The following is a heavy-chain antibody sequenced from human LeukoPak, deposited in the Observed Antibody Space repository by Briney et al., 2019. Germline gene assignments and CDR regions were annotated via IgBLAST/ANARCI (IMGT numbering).Heavy chain of an antibody. V-gene: IGHV5-51*01. J-gene: IGHJ5*02. CDR1: GYTFTSYW. CDR2: IYPGDSDT. CDR3: ARLPRETIWESWFAP. D-gene: IGHD3-3*01. Sequence: GESLKISCKASGYTFTSYWIAWVRQMPGKGLEWMGSIYPGDSDTKYSPSFQGQVTISVDKSISTAYLQWNSLKASDTAMYYCARLPRETIWESWFAPWGQGTLVTVSS.